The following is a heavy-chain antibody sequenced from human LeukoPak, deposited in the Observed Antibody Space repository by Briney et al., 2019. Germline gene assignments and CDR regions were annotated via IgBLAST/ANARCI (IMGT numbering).Heavy chain of an antibody. V-gene: IGHV4-59*08. CDR2: SGST. CDR3: ARQSYSSSWGSYYFDY. Sequence: SGSTYYNPSLKSRVSISVDTSKNQFSLKLSSVTAADTAVYCARQSYSSSWGSYYFDYWGQGTLVTVSS. J-gene: IGHJ4*02. D-gene: IGHD6-13*01.